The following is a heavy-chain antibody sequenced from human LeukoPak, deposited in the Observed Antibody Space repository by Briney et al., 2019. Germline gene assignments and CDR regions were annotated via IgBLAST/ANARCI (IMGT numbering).Heavy chain of an antibody. CDR1: GYTFTSYG. CDR3: ARGVTTVVTDYYYYYYMDV. V-gene: IGHV1-18*01. Sequence: GASVKVSCKASGYTFTSYGISWVRQAPGQGLEWMGWISAYNGNTNYAQKLQGRVTMTTDTSTSTAYMELSSLRSEDTAVYYCARGVTTVVTDYYYYYYMDVWGKGTTVTVSS. D-gene: IGHD4-23*01. J-gene: IGHJ6*03. CDR2: ISAYNGNT.